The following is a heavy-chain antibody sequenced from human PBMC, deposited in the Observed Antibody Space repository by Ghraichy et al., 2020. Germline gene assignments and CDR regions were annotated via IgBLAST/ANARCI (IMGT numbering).Heavy chain of an antibody. CDR1: GYSFTSYW. V-gene: IGHV5-51*01. CDR2: IYPGDSDT. CDR3: ARRGRRHSSSQYEGFDY. D-gene: IGHD6-13*01. Sequence: GESLNISCKGSGYSFTSYWIGWVRQMPGKGLEWMGIIYPGDSDTRYSPSFQGQVTISADKSISTAYLQWSSLKASDTAMYYCARRGRRHSSSQYEGFDYWGQGTLVTVSS. J-gene: IGHJ4*02.